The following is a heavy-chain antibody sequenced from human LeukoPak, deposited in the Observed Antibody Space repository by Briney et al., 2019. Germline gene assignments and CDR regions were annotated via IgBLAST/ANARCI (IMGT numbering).Heavy chain of an antibody. Sequence: SETLSLTCTVSGDSISSTSYYWGWIRQPPGKGLEWIGSINYSGSTYYNASLKSRVTISVDTSKNQFSLKLSSVTAADTAVYYCARQAGWFDPWGQGTLVTVSS. J-gene: IGHJ5*02. CDR3: ARQAGWFDP. D-gene: IGHD6-13*01. CDR1: GDSISSTSYY. CDR2: INYSGST. V-gene: IGHV4-39*01.